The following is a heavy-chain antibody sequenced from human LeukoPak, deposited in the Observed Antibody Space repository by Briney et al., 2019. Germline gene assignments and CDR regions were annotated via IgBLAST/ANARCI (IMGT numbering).Heavy chain of an antibody. V-gene: IGHV1-46*01. D-gene: IGHD3-3*01. CDR1: GYTFISYY. CDR2: INPSGGST. CDR3: ARAGTGYDFWSAVVDLDY. Sequence: ASVRVSCKASGYTFISYYMHWVRQAPGQGLEWMGIINPSGGSTTYAHQFQGRVTMTRDASTTTVYMELSSLRSEDTAVYYCARAGTGYDFWSAVVDLDYWGQGTLVTVSS. J-gene: IGHJ4*02.